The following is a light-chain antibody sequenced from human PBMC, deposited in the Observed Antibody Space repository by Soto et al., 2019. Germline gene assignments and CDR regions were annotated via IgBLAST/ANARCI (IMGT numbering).Light chain of an antibody. V-gene: IGLV4-69*01. CDR3: QTWDIGARVV. CDR2: LSSDGSH. J-gene: IGLJ2*01. CDR1: SGHSSYA. Sequence: QLVLTQSPSASASLGASVKLTCTLSSGHSSYAIAWHQQQPEKGPRYLMKLSSDGSHSKGDGIPDRFSGSSSGAERYLTISRLQSEDEDDYYCQTWDIGARVVFGGGTKVTVL.